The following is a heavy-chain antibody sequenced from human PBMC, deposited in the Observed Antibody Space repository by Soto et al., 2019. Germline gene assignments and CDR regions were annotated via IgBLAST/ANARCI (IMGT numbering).Heavy chain of an antibody. CDR3: ASSQTVYGWSDP. V-gene: IGHV1-3*01. J-gene: IGHJ5*02. CDR2: INAGNGNT. D-gene: IGHD2-8*01. Sequence: ASVKVSCKASGYTFTSYAMHWVRQAPGQRLEWMGWINAGNGNTKYSQKFQGRVTITRDISASTAYMELSSLRSEDTAVYYCASSQTVYGWSDPWGQGTLVTVSS. CDR1: GYTFTSYA.